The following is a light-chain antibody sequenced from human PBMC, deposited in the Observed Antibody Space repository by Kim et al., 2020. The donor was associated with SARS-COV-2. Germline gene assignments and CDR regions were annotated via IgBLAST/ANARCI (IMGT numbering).Light chain of an antibody. CDR1: QGIGRW. J-gene: IGKJ4*01. CDR2: SAF. V-gene: IGKV1D-12*01. Sequence: ASVGDRVTITWRGSQGIGRWLAWYQQKPGKAPNLHIYSAFSLQSGVPSRFSGSGSGTDFTLTISSLQPGDFATYYCQQANSFPLTVGGGTKVDIK. CDR3: QQANSFPLT.